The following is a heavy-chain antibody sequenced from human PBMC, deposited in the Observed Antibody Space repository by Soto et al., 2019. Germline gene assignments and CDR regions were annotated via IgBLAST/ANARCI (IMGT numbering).Heavy chain of an antibody. Sequence: PGESLKISCKGSGYSFTSYWISWVRQMPGKGLEWMGRIDPSDSYTNYSPSFQGHVTISADKSISTAYLQWSSLKASDTAMYYCARRNILDYYCYGMDVWGQGTTVTVSS. CDR3: ARRNILDYYCYGMDV. V-gene: IGHV5-10-1*01. CDR1: GYSFTSYW. D-gene: IGHD3-9*01. CDR2: IDPSDSYT. J-gene: IGHJ6*02.